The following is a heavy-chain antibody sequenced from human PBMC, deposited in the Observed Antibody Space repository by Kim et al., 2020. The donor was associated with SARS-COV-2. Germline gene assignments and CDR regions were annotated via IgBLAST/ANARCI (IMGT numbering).Heavy chain of an antibody. CDR3: ARVWDY. CDR2: INPSGSA. J-gene: IGHJ4*02. Sequence: LETLSLICFLSGGSFSCDLWSWIFHVPVKVLECIGEINPSGSANYNPSLKSRVTISLDTSKNQFSLRLTSVTAADTAVYFCARVWDYWGQGTLVTVSS. V-gene: IGHV4-34*01. CDR1: GGSFSCDL.